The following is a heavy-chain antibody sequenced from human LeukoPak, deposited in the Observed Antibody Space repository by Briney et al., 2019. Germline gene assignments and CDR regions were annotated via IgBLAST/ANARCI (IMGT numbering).Heavy chain of an antibody. V-gene: IGHV4-34*01. J-gene: IGHJ4*02. Sequence: KPSETLSLTCAVYGGSFSGYYWSWIRQPPGKGLEWIGEINHSGSTNYNPSLKSRVTISVDTSKNQFSLKLSSVTAADTALYYCARDEHHLVQGYYFDYWGQGTLVTVSS. CDR1: GGSFSGYY. CDR2: INHSGST. CDR3: ARDEHHLVQGYYFDY. D-gene: IGHD6-13*01.